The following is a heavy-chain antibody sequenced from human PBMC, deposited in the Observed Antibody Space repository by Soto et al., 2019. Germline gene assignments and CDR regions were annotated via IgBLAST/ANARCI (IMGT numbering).Heavy chain of an antibody. CDR2: IYYSGST. D-gene: IGHD2-15*01. CDR3: AGCVGYYYGMDV. V-gene: IGHV4-59*01. CDR1: VGSISSYY. Sequence: QVQLQESGPGLVKPSETLSLTCPVSVGSISSYYWGWIGRPPGKGLEWIGYIYYSGSTNYNPSLKSRVTISVDTSKNQFSLKLSSVTAADTAVYYCAGCVGYYYGMDVWGQGTTVTVSS. J-gene: IGHJ6*02.